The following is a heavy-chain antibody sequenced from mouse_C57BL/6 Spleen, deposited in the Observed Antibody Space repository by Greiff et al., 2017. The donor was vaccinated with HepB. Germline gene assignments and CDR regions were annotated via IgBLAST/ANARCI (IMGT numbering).Heavy chain of an antibody. Sequence: EVQLVESEGGLVQPGRSMKLSCTASGFTFSDYYMAWVRQVPEKGLEWVANINYDGSSTYYLDSLKSRFIISRDNAKNILYLQMSSLKSEDTATYYCAREGWFKGYFDVWGTGTTVTVSS. CDR3: AREGWFKGYFDV. V-gene: IGHV5-16*01. J-gene: IGHJ1*03. D-gene: IGHD1-1*02. CDR2: INYDGSST. CDR1: GFTFSDYY.